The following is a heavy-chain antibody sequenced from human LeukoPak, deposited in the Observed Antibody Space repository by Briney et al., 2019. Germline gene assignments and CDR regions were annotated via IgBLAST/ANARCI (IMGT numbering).Heavy chain of an antibody. CDR2: VYHSGST. J-gene: IGHJ3*02. CDR1: GGSISSSYW. CDR3: AGAYCGGDCYSGRTFDI. V-gene: IGHV4-4*02. D-gene: IGHD2-21*02. Sequence: SETLSLTCAVSGGSISSSYWWSWVRQPPGKGLEWIGEVYHSGSTNYSPSLKSRVTLSVDKSKNQFSLRLSSVTAADTAVYYCAGAYCGGDCYSGRTFDIWGQGTMDTVSS.